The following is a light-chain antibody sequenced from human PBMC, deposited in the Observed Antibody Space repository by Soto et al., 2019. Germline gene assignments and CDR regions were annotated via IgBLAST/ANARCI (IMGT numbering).Light chain of an antibody. V-gene: IGKV3-20*01. CDR3: QQHGTSPWT. Sequence: EIMLTQSPGSLCLSPGERATLSCRASQSVGSTYLAWYQQKPGQAPRLLIYGASSRASGIPDRFSGSGSGTDFTLTISGLEPEDFALYYCQQHGTSPWTFGQGTKVDIK. J-gene: IGKJ1*01. CDR2: GAS. CDR1: QSVGSTY.